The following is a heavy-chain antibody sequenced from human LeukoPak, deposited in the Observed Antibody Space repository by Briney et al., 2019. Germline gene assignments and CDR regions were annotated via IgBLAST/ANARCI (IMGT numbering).Heavy chain of an antibody. J-gene: IGHJ3*02. CDR1: GYTFTSYA. Sequence: GASVKVSCKASGYTFTSYAMHWVRQAPGQRLEWMGWINAGNGNTKYSQKFQGRVTITRDTSASTAYMELSSLRSEDTAVYYCARDHYDILTGYYDDAFDIWGQGTMVTVSS. CDR3: ARDHYDILTGYYDDAFDI. D-gene: IGHD3-9*01. CDR2: INAGNGNT. V-gene: IGHV1-3*01.